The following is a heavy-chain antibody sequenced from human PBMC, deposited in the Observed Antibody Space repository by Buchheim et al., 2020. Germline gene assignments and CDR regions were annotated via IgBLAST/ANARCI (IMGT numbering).Heavy chain of an antibody. D-gene: IGHD3-10*01. CDR1: GLTFNTAW. V-gene: IGHV3-15*01. CDR3: TTAVVGGGY. J-gene: IGHJ4*02. CDR2: IKNEGDGGTR. Sequence: EVQLVESGGDLVKPGGSLRLSCAASGLTFNTAWMSWVRQVPGKGLEWVGRIKNEGDGGTRDYAAPVKGRFTISRDDSKNTLYLQMSSLKIEDTALYYCTTAVVGGGYWGPGT.